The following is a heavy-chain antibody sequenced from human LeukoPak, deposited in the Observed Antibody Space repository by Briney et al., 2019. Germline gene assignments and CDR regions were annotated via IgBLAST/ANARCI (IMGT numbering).Heavy chain of an antibody. D-gene: IGHD1-26*01. J-gene: IGHJ4*02. CDR3: ARSRVSGCSPY. CDR1: GGSISSSSYY. V-gene: IGHV4-39*01. Sequence: SETLSLTRTVSGGSISSSSYYWGWIRQPPGKGLEWIGSIYYSGSTYYNPSLKSRVTISVDTSKNQFSLKLSSVTAADTAVYYCARSRVSGCSPYWGQGTLVTVSS. CDR2: IYYSGST.